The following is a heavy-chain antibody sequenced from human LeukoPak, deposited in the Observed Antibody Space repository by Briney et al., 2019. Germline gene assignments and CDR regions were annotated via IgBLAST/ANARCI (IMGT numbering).Heavy chain of an antibody. CDR3: AGTNSGNLEI. CDR2: TYYRSKWYN. V-gene: IGHV6-1*01. D-gene: IGHD1-26*01. Sequence: SQTLSLTCAISGDSVPSNSAGWNWIRQSPSRGLEWLGRTYYRSKWYNEYAVSVKSRITINPDTSKNQFSLQLNSVTPEDTAVYYCAGTNSGNLEIWGQGTMVTVSS. J-gene: IGHJ3*02. CDR1: GDSVPSNSAG.